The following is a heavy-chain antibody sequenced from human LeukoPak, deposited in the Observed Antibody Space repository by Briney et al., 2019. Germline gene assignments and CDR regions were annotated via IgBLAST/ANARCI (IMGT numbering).Heavy chain of an antibody. J-gene: IGHJ4*02. CDR2: ISGSGGST. D-gene: IGHD6-13*01. CDR1: GFTFSNYA. CDR3: AKQKAAAACWGYFDD. V-gene: IGHV3-23*01. Sequence: GGSLRLSCAASGFTFSNYAMRWVRQAPGKGLEWVSAISGSGGSTYYADSVKGRFTISRDNTKNTLYLQMNSLRAEDTAVYYCAKQKAAAACWGYFDDWGQGTLVTVSS.